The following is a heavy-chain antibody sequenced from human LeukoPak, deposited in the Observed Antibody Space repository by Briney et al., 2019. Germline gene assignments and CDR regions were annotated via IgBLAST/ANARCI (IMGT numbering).Heavy chain of an antibody. V-gene: IGHV3-53*01. CDR1: GFTVSSNY. CDR3: AKGENWQQLVHF. D-gene: IGHD6-13*01. Sequence: GGSLRLSCAASGFTVSSNYMSWVRQAPGKGLEWVSIIYSGSSTYYAGSVKGRFTISRDNSKNTLYLQMNSLRAEDTAVYYCAKGENWQQLVHFWGQGTLVTVSS. J-gene: IGHJ4*02. CDR2: IYSGSST.